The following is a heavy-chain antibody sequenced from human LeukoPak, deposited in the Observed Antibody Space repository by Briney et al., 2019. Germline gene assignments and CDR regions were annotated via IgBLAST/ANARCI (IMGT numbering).Heavy chain of an antibody. CDR1: GYTFTSYD. V-gene: IGHV1-8*01. CDR3: ARGGRITMIVGWFDP. D-gene: IGHD3-22*01. CDR2: MNPNSGNT. Sequence: SVKVSCKASGYTFTSYDINWVRQATAHGREGMGWMNPNSGNTGYAQKLQGRVTMTTDTSTSTAYMELRSLRSDDTAVYYCARGGRITMIVGWFDPWGQGTLVTVSS. J-gene: IGHJ5*02.